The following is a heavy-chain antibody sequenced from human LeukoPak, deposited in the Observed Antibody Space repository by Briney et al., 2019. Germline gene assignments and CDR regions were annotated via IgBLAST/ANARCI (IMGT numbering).Heavy chain of an antibody. Sequence: KPSETLSLTCTVSGGSISSSSYYWGWIRQPPGKGLEWIGSIYYSGSTYYNPSLKSRVTMSVDTSKNQFSLKPSSVTAADTAVYYCARSPPSDSSRADYWGQGTLVTVSS. D-gene: IGHD6-13*01. V-gene: IGHV4-39*07. CDR2: IYYSGST. J-gene: IGHJ4*02. CDR3: ARSPPSDSSRADY. CDR1: GGSISSSSYY.